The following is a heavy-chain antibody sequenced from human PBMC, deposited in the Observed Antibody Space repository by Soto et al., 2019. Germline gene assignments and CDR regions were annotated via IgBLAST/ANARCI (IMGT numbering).Heavy chain of an antibody. CDR2: ISGSGGST. Sequence: HPGGSLRLSCAASGFTFSSYAMSWVRQAPGKGLEWVSAISGSGGSTYYADSVKGRFTISRDNSKNTLYLQMNSLRAEDTAVYYCAKDQLPGIAAAGFDYWGQGTLVTVSS. J-gene: IGHJ4*02. D-gene: IGHD6-13*01. CDR3: AKDQLPGIAAAGFDY. V-gene: IGHV3-23*01. CDR1: GFTFSSYA.